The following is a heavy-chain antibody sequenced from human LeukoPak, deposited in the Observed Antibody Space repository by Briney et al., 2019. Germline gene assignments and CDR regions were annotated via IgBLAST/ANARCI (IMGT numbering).Heavy chain of an antibody. CDR2: IYHSGST. J-gene: IGHJ4*02. CDR3: ARQVGGIAEAGLDY. V-gene: IGHV4-38-2*01. D-gene: IGHD6-13*01. Sequence: PSQTLSLTCAVSGYSLTSGYYWGRVRQPPVNGLEWIGSIYHSGSTYYNPSLRSRVTISVDTSKNQFSLKLSSVTAADTAVYYCARQVGGIAEAGLDYWGEGTLVTVSS. CDR1: GYSLTSGYY.